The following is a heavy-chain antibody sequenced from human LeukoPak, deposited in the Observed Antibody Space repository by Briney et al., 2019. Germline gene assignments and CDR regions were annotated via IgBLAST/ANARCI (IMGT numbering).Heavy chain of an antibody. V-gene: IGHV3-74*03. CDR3: VRDGPMVRGVVGSAFDI. J-gene: IGHJ3*02. CDR2: INSDGSST. D-gene: IGHD3-10*01. CDR1: GFTFSSYR. Sequence: GGSLRLSCAASGFTFSSYRMHWVRQAPGKGLVWVSRINSDGSSTTYADSVKGRFTISRDNARNTLDLQMNGLRAEDTAVYYCVRDGPMVRGVVGSAFDIWGQGTMVTVSP.